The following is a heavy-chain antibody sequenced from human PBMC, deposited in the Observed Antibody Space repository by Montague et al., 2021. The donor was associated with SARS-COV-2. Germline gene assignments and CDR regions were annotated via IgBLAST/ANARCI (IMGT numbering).Heavy chain of an antibody. CDR3: ARGNTSFAGPYFDS. Sequence: PALVKPTQTLTLTCTFSGFSLSTSGVGVGWIRQPPGKALEWLALIYWDDDKRYSPSLKRRLTITKDTSKNQVVLTMTNMDPVDTATYYCARGNTSFAGPYFDSWGQGTLVTVSS. V-gene: IGHV2-5*02. D-gene: IGHD1/OR15-1a*01. J-gene: IGHJ4*02. CDR1: GFSLSTSGVG. CDR2: IYWDDDK.